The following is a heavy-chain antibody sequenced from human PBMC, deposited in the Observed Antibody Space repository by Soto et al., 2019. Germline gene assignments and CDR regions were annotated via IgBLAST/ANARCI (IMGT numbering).Heavy chain of an antibody. J-gene: IGHJ3*01. D-gene: IGHD3-3*01. CDR1: GFTFTNYA. V-gene: IGHV3-64D*08. CDR3: VRSGRAITIFGVVQDAYDF. CDR2: IHADGRRT. Sequence: AGGSLRLSCSVSGFTFTNYAMHWVRQGPGEGLESVSVIHADGRRTSYADSVKGRFTISRDNSRDILFLQMNSLRPEDTAVYFCVRSGRAITIFGVVQDAYDFWGQGTMVTVSS.